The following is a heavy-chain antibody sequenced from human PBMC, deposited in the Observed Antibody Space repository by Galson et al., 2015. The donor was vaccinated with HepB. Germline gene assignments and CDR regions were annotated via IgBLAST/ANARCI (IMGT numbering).Heavy chain of an antibody. CDR3: ARGPKWLVYHYDDMDV. CDR2: INHSGST. CDR1: GGSISSGGYY. D-gene: IGHD6-19*01. V-gene: IGHV4-31*03. J-gene: IGHJ6*02. Sequence: QVQLQESGPGLVKPSQTLSLTCTVSGGSISSGGYYWSWIRQHPGKGLEWIGEINHSGSTNYDPSLKSRVTISVDTSKRQFSLKLNSVTAADTAVCYCARGPKWLVYHYDDMDVWGQGTTVTVSS.